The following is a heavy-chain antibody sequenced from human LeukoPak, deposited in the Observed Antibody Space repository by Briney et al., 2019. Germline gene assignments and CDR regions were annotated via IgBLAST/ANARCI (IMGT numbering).Heavy chain of an antibody. J-gene: IGHJ4*02. CDR1: GYTFTGYY. Sequence: ASVKVSCKASGYTFTGYYMHWVRQAPGQGLEWMGWINPNSGGTNYAQKFQGRVTMTNDTSITTAYMELSRLRSDDTAVYYCARGLTVLRFLEWLVFGYWGQGTLVTVSS. D-gene: IGHD3-3*01. V-gene: IGHV1-2*02. CDR2: INPNSGGT. CDR3: ARGLTVLRFLEWLVFGY.